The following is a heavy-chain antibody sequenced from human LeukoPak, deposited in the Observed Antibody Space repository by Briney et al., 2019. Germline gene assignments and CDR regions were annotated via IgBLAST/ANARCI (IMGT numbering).Heavy chain of an antibody. Sequence: GGSLRLSCAASGFTVSSNYMSWVRQAPGKGLEWVSVIYSGGSTYYADSVKGRFTISRDNSKNTLYLQMNSLRAEDTAVYYCARASDSGWSYFDYWGQGTLVTVSS. CDR1: GFTVSSNY. CDR2: IYSGGST. D-gene: IGHD6-19*01. V-gene: IGHV3-53*01. CDR3: ARASDSGWSYFDY. J-gene: IGHJ4*02.